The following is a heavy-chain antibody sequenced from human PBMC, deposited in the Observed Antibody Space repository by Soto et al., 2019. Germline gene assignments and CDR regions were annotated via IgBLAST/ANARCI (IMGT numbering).Heavy chain of an antibody. CDR1: GFAFISYA. V-gene: IGHV1-3*01. J-gene: IGHJ5*02. CDR3: AREGLCSGDTCYPNWFDP. Sequence: GASVKVSCKASGFAFISYAIHWVRQAPGQRLEWMGWINAGNGNTKYSQKFQGRVTITRDTSASTAYMELSSLRSEDTAVYYCAREGLCSGDTCYPNWFDPWGQGTLVTXSS. CDR2: INAGNGNT. D-gene: IGHD2-15*01.